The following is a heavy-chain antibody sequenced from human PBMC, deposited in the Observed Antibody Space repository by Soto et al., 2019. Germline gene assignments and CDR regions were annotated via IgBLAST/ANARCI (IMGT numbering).Heavy chain of an antibody. Sequence: EVQLVDSGGDLIQPGGSLRLSCGASGFTVSGNSLSWVRQAPGKGLEWVSYIYIDGSTYYADSVRGRFTLTRDNSKNTLYLQMNNLRGEDTAVYYSARDGGSGTAVAGIQYSGIVVWGQGTTVIVSS. D-gene: IGHD6-19*01. V-gene: IGHV3-53*01. J-gene: IGHJ6*02. CDR1: GFTVSGNS. CDR3: ARDGGSGTAVAGIQYSGIVV. CDR2: IYIDGST.